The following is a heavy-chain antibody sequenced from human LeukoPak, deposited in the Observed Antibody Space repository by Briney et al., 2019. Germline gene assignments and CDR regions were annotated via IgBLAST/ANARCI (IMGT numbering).Heavy chain of an antibody. D-gene: IGHD3-22*01. V-gene: IGHV3-30*02. J-gene: IGHJ4*02. CDR2: IQSHGRNE. CDR1: GFSFSTSG. CDR3: ARERYYDSSAPDY. Sequence: PGGSLRLSCAASGFSFSTSGMHWIRQPPGKGLEWVAFIQSHGRNEYYADSLKGRFTISRDNAKNSLYLQMNSLRAEDTAVYYCARERYYDSSAPDYWGQGTLVTVSS.